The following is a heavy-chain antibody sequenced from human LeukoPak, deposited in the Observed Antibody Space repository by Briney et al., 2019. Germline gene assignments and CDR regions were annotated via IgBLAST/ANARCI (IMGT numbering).Heavy chain of an antibody. CDR3: AKVAKYYYGSETYYFFEH. CDR1: GFTFSDHY. CDR2: ISSSGGTM. V-gene: IGHV3-11*04. D-gene: IGHD3-10*01. Sequence: SLRLSCTASGFTFSDHYMAWIRQAPGKGLEWISYISSSGGTMYYADSVKGRFTISRDNAKNSLYLQMNSLRVEDTAVYYCAKVAKYYYGSETYYFFEHWGQGTPVTASS. J-gene: IGHJ4*02.